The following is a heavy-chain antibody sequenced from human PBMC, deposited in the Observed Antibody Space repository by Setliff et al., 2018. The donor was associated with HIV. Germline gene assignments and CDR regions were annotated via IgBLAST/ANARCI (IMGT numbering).Heavy chain of an antibody. J-gene: IGHJ4*02. CDR3: ARASRWGSIPFDY. CDR2: VYNTGGT. D-gene: IGHD2-21*01. Sequence: SETLSLTCTVSGGSISTGGYYWSWIRQHPGKGLEWIGYVYNTGGTYYNPSLKSQVTISIDTSKNKFSLKLDSVTAADTAVYFCARASRWGSIPFDYWGQGTLVTVSS. V-gene: IGHV4-31*01. CDR1: GGSISTGGYY.